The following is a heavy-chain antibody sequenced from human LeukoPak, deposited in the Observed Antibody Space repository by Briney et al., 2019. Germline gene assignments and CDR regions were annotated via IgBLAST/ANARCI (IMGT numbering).Heavy chain of an antibody. Sequence: GGSLRLSCAASGFTFSSYSMNWVRQAPGKGLEWVSSISSSSSYIYYADSVKGRFTISRDNAKNSLYLQMNSLRAEDTAVYYCALSALVSGPENFDYWGQGTLVTVSS. CDR1: GFTFSSYS. J-gene: IGHJ4*02. CDR2: ISSSSSYI. CDR3: ALSALVSGPENFDY. D-gene: IGHD5-24*01. V-gene: IGHV3-21*01.